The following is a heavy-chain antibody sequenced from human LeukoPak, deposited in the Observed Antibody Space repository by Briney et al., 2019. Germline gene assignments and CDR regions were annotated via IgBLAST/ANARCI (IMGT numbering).Heavy chain of an antibody. Sequence: GGSLRLSCAASGFTFSSYAMHWVRQAPGKGLEWVAAISGSGGSTYYADSVKGRFTISRDNSKNTLYLQMNSLRAEDTAVYYCAKVGPDSSGYYVFGYWGQGTLVTVSS. CDR1: GFTFSSYA. CDR2: ISGSGGST. J-gene: IGHJ4*02. V-gene: IGHV3-23*01. D-gene: IGHD3-22*01. CDR3: AKVGPDSSGYYVFGY.